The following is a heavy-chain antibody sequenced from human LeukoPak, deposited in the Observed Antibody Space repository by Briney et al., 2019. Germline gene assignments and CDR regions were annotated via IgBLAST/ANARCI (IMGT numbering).Heavy chain of an antibody. V-gene: IGHV1-2*02. D-gene: IGHD6-19*01. CDR3: ATIDEGSGWYSDY. J-gene: IGHJ4*02. CDR2: INPNSGGT. Sequence: ASVKVSCKASGYTFTSYDINWVRQATGQGLEWMGWINPNSGGTNYAQKFQGRVTMTRDTSISTAYMELSRLRSDDTAVYYCATIDEGSGWYSDYWGQGTLVTVSS. CDR1: GYTFTSYD.